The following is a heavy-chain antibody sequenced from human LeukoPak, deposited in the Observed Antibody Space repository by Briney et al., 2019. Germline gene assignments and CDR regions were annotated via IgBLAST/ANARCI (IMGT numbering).Heavy chain of an antibody. CDR2: ISGSGGST. CDR1: GFTFTSYA. J-gene: IGHJ4*02. V-gene: IGHV3-23*01. CDR3: AKGATNGYSYGSSFDY. D-gene: IGHD5-18*01. Sequence: GGSLRLSCAASGFTFTSYAMSWVRQAQGKGLEWVSAISGSGGSTYYADSVKGRFTISRDNSKNTLYLQMNSLRAEDTAVYYCAKGATNGYSYGSSFDYWGQGTLVTVSS.